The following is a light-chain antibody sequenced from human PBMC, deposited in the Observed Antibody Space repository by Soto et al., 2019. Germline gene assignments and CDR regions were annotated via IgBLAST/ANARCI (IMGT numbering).Light chain of an antibody. V-gene: IGKV3-11*01. CDR1: QSVSSY. J-gene: IGKJ3*01. CDR3: QQRSNCPRFT. Sequence: EIVLTQSPATLSLSPGERATLSCRASQSVSSYLAWYQQKPGQAPRLLIYDASNRATGIPARFSGSGSGTDDTHTISSLEPEDFAVYYCQQRSNCPRFTFGPGTKVDIK. CDR2: DAS.